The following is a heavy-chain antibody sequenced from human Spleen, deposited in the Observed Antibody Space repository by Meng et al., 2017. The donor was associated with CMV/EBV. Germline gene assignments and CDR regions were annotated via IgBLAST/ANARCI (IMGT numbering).Heavy chain of an antibody. D-gene: IGHD6-19*01. Sequence: ASVKVSCKASGYTFTGYYMHWVRQAPGQGLEWMGWINPNSGGTNYAQKFQGRFTCSRDDSKSTAYLQINSLKTEDTAVYYCIRGSSGGAYYGLDVWGQGTTVTVSS. CDR2: INPNSGGT. CDR3: IRGSSGGAYYGLDV. V-gene: IGHV1-2*02. J-gene: IGHJ6*02. CDR1: GYTFTGYY.